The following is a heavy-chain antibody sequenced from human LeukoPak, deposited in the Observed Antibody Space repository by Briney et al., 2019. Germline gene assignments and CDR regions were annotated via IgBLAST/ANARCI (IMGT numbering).Heavy chain of an antibody. CDR2: IYSGGST. V-gene: IGHV3-66*01. J-gene: IGHJ4*02. CDR1: VFTVSSRY. CDR3: ARDRVTAVDYYFDF. Sequence: GGSLTLSCAASVFTVSSRYMTWVRQAPGKGLEWVSVIYSGGSTYDAHSVKGRFTISRDNSKNKLYLQKNSVRAEDTAVYYCARDRVTAVDYYFDFWGQGTLVTVSS. D-gene: IGHD2-21*02.